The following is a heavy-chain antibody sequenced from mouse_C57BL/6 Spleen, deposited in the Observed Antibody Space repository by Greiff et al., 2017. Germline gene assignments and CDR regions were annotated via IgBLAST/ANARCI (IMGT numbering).Heavy chain of an antibody. J-gene: IGHJ4*01. CDR2: INPNYGTT. CDR1: GYSFTDYN. D-gene: IGHD1-1*01. CDR3: AKNYYSGHHRRLAY. Sequence: VQLQQSGPELVKPGASVKISCKASGYSFTDYNMNWVKQSNGKSLEWIGVINPNYGTTSYNQKFKGKATLTVDQSPSTAYRQVNSQTSEDTADDYWAKNYYSGHHRRLAYWGQGTSVTVSS. V-gene: IGHV1-39*01.